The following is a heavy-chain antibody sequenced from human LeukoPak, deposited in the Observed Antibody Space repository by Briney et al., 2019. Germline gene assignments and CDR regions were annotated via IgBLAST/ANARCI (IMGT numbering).Heavy chain of an antibody. V-gene: IGHV3-48*01. J-gene: IGHJ4*02. CDR1: GFTFSSYS. D-gene: IGHD4-23*01. CDR2: ISSSSSTI. CDR3: ARDLGGNTPDY. Sequence: GGSLRLSCAASGFTFSSYSMNWVRQAPGKGLEWVSYISSSSSTIYYADSVKGRFTISRDNAKNSLYLQMNSLRAEDTAVYYCARDLGGNTPDYWGQGTLVTVSS.